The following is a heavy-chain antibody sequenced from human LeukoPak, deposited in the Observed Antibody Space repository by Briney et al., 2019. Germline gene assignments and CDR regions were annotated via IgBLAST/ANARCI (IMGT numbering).Heavy chain of an antibody. CDR2: IYYSGST. CDR3: ARDNRYYGSGNHP. J-gene: IGHJ4*02. V-gene: IGHV4-39*07. CDR1: GGSISSSSYY. Sequence: SETLSLTCTVSGGSISSSSYYWGWIRQPPGKGLEWIGSIYYSGSTYYNPSLKSRVTISVDTSKNQFSLKLSSVTAADTAVYYRARDNRYYGSGNHPWGQGTLVTVSS. D-gene: IGHD3-10*01.